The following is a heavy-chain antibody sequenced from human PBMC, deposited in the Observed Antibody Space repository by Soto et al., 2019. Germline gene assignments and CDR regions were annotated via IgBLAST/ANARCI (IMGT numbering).Heavy chain of an antibody. V-gene: IGHV1-58*01. CDR3: AKTYYYDSSGYYQYYFDH. Sequence: SVKVSCKASGFTFTSSAVQWVRQARGQRLEWIGWIVVGSGNTNYAQKFQERVTITRDMSTSTAYMELSSLRAEDTAVYYCAKTYYYDSSGYYQYYFDHWGQGTLATVSS. D-gene: IGHD3-22*01. CDR1: GFTFTSSA. J-gene: IGHJ4*02. CDR2: IVVGSGNT.